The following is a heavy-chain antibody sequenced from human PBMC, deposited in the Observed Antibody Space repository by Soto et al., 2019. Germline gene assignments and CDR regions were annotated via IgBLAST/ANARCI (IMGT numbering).Heavy chain of an antibody. J-gene: IGHJ4*02. CDR2: IYYSGST. D-gene: IGHD2-15*01. CDR3: GSDRIVLDGNDYRGGASDF. Sequence: AETLARTCPVSGGSVSSCRYSWSWIRQPPVKGLDWLGYIYYSGSTNYNPSLKSRLTISLDTSKSQFSLKLSSVTAADTAVYYCGSDRIVLDGNDYRGGASDFWGPGTLVTVSS. V-gene: IGHV4-61*01. CDR1: GGSVSSCRYS.